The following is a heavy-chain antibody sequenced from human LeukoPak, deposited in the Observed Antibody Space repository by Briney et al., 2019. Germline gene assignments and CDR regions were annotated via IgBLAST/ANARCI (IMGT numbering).Heavy chain of an antibody. CDR2: INHSGST. CDR1: GGSFSGYY. Sequence: SETLSLTCAVYGGSFSGYYWSWIRQPPGKGLEWIGEINHSGSTNYNPSLKSRVTISVDTSKNQFSLKLNSVTAADTAVYYCARVGDYALKDWGQGTLVTVSS. CDR3: ARVGDYALKD. D-gene: IGHD3-16*01. J-gene: IGHJ4*02. V-gene: IGHV4-34*01.